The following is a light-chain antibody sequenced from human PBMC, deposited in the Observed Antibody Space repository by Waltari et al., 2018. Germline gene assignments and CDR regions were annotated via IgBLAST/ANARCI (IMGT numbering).Light chain of an antibody. CDR2: EVS. CDR3: FSYTRSITFV. J-gene: IGLJ2*01. V-gene: IGLV2-23*02. Sequence: HSALTQPASVSGSPGQSITISCSGTNNDVRNTNHVSWYHQHPGRVPKLIIYEVSERPSGVSDRFSGSKSGNTASLTISGLQPDDEADYYCFSYTRSITFVFGGGTKLTVL. CDR1: NNDVRNTNH.